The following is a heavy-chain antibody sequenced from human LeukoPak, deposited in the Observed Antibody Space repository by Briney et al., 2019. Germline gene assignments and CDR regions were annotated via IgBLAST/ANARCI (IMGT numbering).Heavy chain of an antibody. CDR2: IYYSGST. Sequence: SETLSLTCTVSGGSISSSSYYWGWIRQPPGKGLEWIGSIYYSGSTYYNPSLKSRVTISVDTSKNQFSLKLSSVTAADTAVYYCARVYSRTTVKGWWYYYYYMDVWGKGTTVIISS. D-gene: IGHD4-17*01. CDR1: GGSISSSSYY. V-gene: IGHV4-39*07. CDR3: ARVYSRTTVKGWWYYYYYMDV. J-gene: IGHJ6*03.